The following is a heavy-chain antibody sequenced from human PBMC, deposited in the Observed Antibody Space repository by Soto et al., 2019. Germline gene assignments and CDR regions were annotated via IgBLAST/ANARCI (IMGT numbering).Heavy chain of an antibody. CDR1: GGSFSGYY. D-gene: IGHD5-18*01. CDR2: INHSGST. V-gene: IGHV4-34*01. Sequence: SETLSLTCAVYGGSFSGYYWSWIRQPPGKGLEWIGEINHSGSTNYNPSLKSRVTISVDTSTSTAYMELSSLRSEDTAVYYCARGEEVDTAMDTNNYYYYGMDVWGQGTTVTVSS. J-gene: IGHJ6*02. CDR3: ARGEEVDTAMDTNNYYYYGMDV.